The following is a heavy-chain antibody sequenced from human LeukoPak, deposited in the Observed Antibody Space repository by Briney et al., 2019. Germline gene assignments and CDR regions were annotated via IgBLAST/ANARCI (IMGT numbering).Heavy chain of an antibody. V-gene: IGHV3-30*18. D-gene: IGHD6-13*01. Sequence: GRSLRLSCAASGFTFSSYGMHWVRQAPGKGLEWVAVNVSKKYYADSVKGRFTISRDNSKNTLYLQMNSLRAEDTAVYYCAKVRKAAIAAAGTAYYYYGMDVWGQGTTVTVSS. J-gene: IGHJ6*02. CDR2: NVSKK. CDR3: AKVRKAAIAAAGTAYYYYGMDV. CDR1: GFTFSSYG.